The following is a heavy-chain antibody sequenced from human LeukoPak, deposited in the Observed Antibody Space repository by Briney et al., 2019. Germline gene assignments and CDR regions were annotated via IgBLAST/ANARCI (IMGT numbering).Heavy chain of an antibody. CDR2: IYYTGST. CDR1: GGSISTYY. Sequence: PSETLSLTCTVSGGSISTYYWSWIWQHPGKGLEWIGYIYYTGSTTYNPSFRSRVAISIDTSKNQFSLRLNSVTAADTAVYYCARGRGDSRGTSFDYWGQGTLVTVSS. CDR3: ARGRGDSRGTSFDY. D-gene: IGHD3-22*01. V-gene: IGHV4-59*01. J-gene: IGHJ4*02.